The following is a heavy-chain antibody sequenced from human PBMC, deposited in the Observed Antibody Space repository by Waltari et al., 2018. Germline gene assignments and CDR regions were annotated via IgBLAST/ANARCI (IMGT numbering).Heavy chain of an antibody. CDR1: GYSFKRGYY. J-gene: IGHJ4*02. V-gene: IGHV4-38-2*01. Sequence: QVQLPESGPALLKPSETLSPTCGVSGYSFKRGYYWGWIRQPPGKGLEWIGTIHHDGSTISNPSLKIRLTMSMDTSNNEFSLKLSSVTAAYTAVYYCTRHVLGYCTSAPCRRLDSWGQGTLVTVSS. CDR3: TRHVLGYCTSAPCRRLDS. D-gene: IGHD2-2*03. CDR2: IHHDGST.